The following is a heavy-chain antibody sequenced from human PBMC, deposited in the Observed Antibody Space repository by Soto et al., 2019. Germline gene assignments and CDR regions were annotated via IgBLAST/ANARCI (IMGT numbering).Heavy chain of an antibody. CDR1: GFTFNAHA. D-gene: IGHD2-8*02. CDR3: VKDWTGNKCPCLDV. J-gene: IGHJ6*02. Sequence: EVEVLESGGGLQQPGGSLRLSCVASGFTFNAHAMTWVRQGPGVGLEWTSSISGDGKSTYYADSVKGRFTVSRDNSKNTSTLQMNSLRVEDTATYYCVKDWTGNKCPCLDVWGQGTTVTVSS. V-gene: IGHV3-23*01. CDR2: ISGDGKST.